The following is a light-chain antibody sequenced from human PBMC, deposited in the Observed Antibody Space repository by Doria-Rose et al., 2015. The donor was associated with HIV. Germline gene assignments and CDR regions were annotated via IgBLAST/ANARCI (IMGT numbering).Light chain of an antibody. CDR3: HQYGTSWT. Sequence: ETVMTQSPGTLSLSPGERATLSCRASQSFSSTYLAWYQQKPGQAPSLLIYDESTRATGIPDRFSASGSGTDFTLTINRLEPEDFALYYCHQYGTSWTFGQGTKVEI. V-gene: IGKV3-20*01. CDR2: DES. J-gene: IGKJ1*01. CDR1: QSFSSTY.